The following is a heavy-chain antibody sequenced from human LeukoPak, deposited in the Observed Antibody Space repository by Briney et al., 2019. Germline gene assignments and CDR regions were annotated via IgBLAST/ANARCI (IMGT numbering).Heavy chain of an antibody. J-gene: IGHJ3*02. CDR1: GFTFSSYA. CDR3: AKDRGLRYFDRLSQDAFDI. D-gene: IGHD3-9*01. V-gene: IGHV3-23*01. CDR2: ISGSGGST. Sequence: GGSLRLSCAASGFTFSSYAMSWVRQAQGKWLEWLSSISGSGGSTYYADSVKGRFTISRDNSKNTLYLQMNSLRAEDTAVYYCAKDRGLRYFDRLSQDAFDIWGQGTMVTVSS.